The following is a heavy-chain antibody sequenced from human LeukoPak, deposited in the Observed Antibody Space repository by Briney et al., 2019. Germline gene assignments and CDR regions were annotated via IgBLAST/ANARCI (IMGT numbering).Heavy chain of an antibody. CDR2: ISYDGSNE. J-gene: IGHJ4*02. D-gene: IGHD3-22*01. V-gene: IGHV3-30*04. Sequence: GGSLRLSCAASGFTFSSYVMHWVRQAPGKGLEWVAIISYDGSNEYYADSVKGRFTISRDNSKNTLYLQMNSLRAADTAVYYCAKERYYYDSSGYYGDYFDYWGQGTLVTVSS. CDR3: AKERYYYDSSGYYGDYFDY. CDR1: GFTFSSYV.